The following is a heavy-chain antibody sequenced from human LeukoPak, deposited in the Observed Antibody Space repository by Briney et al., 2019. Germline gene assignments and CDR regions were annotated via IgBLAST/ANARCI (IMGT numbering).Heavy chain of an antibody. J-gene: IGHJ4*02. V-gene: IGHV4-34*01. CDR2: INHSGST. CDR3: ARTRGGTRYSSSPPCDY. D-gene: IGHD6-13*01. CDR1: GGSFSGYY. Sequence: KPSETLSLTCAVYGGSFSGYYWSWIRQPPGKGLEWIGEINHSGSTNYNPSLKSRVTISVDTSKNQFSLKLSSVTAADTAVYYCARTRGGTRYSSSPPCDYWGRGTLVTVSS.